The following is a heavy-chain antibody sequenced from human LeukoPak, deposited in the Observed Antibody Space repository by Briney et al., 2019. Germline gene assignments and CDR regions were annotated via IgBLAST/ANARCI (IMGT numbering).Heavy chain of an antibody. V-gene: IGHV4-4*07. CDR3: ARDGLYSYGYSYFDY. Sequence: SETLSLTCTVSGGSISSYYWSWIRQPAGKGLEWIGRIYTSGSTNYNPSLKSRVTMSVDTSKEQLSLKLSSVTAADTAVYYCARDGLYSYGYSYFDYWGQGTLVTVSS. J-gene: IGHJ4*02. D-gene: IGHD5-18*01. CDR2: IYTSGST. CDR1: GGSISSYY.